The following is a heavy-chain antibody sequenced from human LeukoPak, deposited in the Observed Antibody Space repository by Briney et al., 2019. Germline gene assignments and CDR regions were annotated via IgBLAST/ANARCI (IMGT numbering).Heavy chain of an antibody. V-gene: IGHV3-20*04. CDR1: GFTFDDYG. CDR2: INWNGGST. Sequence: PGGSLRLSCAASGFTFDDYGMSWVRQAPGKGLEGGSGINWNGGSTGYADAVKGRFTISRDNAKNSLYLQMNSLRAEDTALYYCARLLGPDYYDSSGYYDYWGQGTLVPVSS. J-gene: IGHJ4*02. CDR3: ARLLGPDYYDSSGYYDY. D-gene: IGHD3-22*01.